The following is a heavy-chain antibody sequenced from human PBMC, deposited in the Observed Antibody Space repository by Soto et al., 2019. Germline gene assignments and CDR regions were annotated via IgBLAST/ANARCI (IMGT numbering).Heavy chain of an antibody. Sequence: QVHLQESGPGLVQPSETLSLTGSVSGHSMSSNYWSWIRQSPDKGLEWLGYVFYGGTDYNPSLGGRVSMSVETSKSQFSLKLTSVTAADTAVYYCASYRGALYFESWGPGILVTVSA. CDR3: ASYRGALYFES. V-gene: IGHV4-59*01. D-gene: IGHD3-16*01. J-gene: IGHJ4*02. CDR1: GHSMSSNY. CDR2: VFYGGT.